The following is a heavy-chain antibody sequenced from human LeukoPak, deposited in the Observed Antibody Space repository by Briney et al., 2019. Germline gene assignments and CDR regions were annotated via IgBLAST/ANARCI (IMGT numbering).Heavy chain of an antibody. V-gene: IGHV4-39*01. CDR2: IYYSGST. D-gene: IGHD1-26*01. Sequence: SETLSLTCTVSGGSISSSSYYWGWIRQPPGKGLEWIGSIYYSGSTYYNPSLKSRVTISVDTSKNQFSLKLSSVTAADTAVYYCAGLSMSKWEPEGYFDYWGQGTMVTVSS. J-gene: IGHJ4*02. CDR1: GGSISSSSYY. CDR3: AGLSMSKWEPEGYFDY.